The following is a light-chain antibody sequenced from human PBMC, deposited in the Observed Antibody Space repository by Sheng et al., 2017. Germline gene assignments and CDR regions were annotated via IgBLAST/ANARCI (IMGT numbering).Light chain of an antibody. Sequence: EIVLTQSPATLSLSPGERATLSCRASQSISSYLAWYQQKPGQAPRLLIYAASNRATGIPARFSGSGSGTDFTLTISRLEPEDFAVYYCQQYERSRTFGRGTEGG. CDR3: QQYERSRT. J-gene: IGKJ1*01. V-gene: IGKV3-11*01. CDR1: QSISSY. CDR2: AAS.